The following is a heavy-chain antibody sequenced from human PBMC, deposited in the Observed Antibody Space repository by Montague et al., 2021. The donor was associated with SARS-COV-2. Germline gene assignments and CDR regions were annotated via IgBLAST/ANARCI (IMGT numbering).Heavy chain of an antibody. D-gene: IGHD2-15*01. J-gene: IGHJ4*02. V-gene: IGHV4-39*01. CDR2: IYYSGTT. CDR3: ARQGGYCSGGSCYGPFDY. CDR1: GGSISSSTYY. Sequence: SETLSLTCTVSGGSISSSTYYWGWIRQPPGKGLEWIGSIYYSGTTYCNPSLKSRVTISVDTSKNQFSLKLSSVTAADTAVYYCARQGGYCSGGSCYGPFDYWGQGTLVTVSS.